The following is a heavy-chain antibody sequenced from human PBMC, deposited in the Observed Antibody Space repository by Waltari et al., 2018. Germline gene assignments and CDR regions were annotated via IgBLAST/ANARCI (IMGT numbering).Heavy chain of an antibody. Sequence: VQLLESGGGLVQPGGSLRLSCAASGFTFSSYAMSWVRQAPGKGLEWVSAISGSGGSTYYADSVKGRFTISRDNSKNTLYLQMNSLRAEDTAVYYCAKDPGSCGGDCYSFDYWGQGTLVTVSS. D-gene: IGHD2-21*01. CDR3: AKDPGSCGGDCYSFDY. CDR2: ISGSGGST. CDR1: GFTFSSYA. V-gene: IGHV3-23*01. J-gene: IGHJ4*02.